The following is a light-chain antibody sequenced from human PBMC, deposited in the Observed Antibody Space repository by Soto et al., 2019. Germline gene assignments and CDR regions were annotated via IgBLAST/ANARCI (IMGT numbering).Light chain of an antibody. CDR1: QGISSY. CDR3: QHLNSDPPLSS. Sequence: DVQLTQSPSFLSASVGDRVTITCRASQGISSYLAWYQQKPGKAPKLLIYAASTLQSGVPSRFSGSGAGAEFTLTVSTLQPEDFATSYCQHLNSDPPLSSLGPWNKVDIK. CDR2: AAS. J-gene: IGKJ3*01. V-gene: IGKV1-9*01.